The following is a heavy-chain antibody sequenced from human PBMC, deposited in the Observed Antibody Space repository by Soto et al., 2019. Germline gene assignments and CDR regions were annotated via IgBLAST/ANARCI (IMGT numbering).Heavy chain of an antibody. CDR3: ATYYGDYGPASGY. D-gene: IGHD4-17*01. Sequence: QVQLQESGPGLVKPSQTLSLSCTVSGGSISSGGYYWSWIRQHPGKGLEWIGYIYHSGSTFYNPSLKSRVTISVDTSKNQFALKLSSVTAADTAVYYCATYYGDYGPASGYWGQGALVTVSS. V-gene: IGHV4-31*02. J-gene: IGHJ4*02. CDR1: GGSISSGGYY. CDR2: IYHSGST.